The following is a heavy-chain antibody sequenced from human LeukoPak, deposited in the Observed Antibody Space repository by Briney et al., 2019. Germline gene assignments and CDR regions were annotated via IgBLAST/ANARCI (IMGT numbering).Heavy chain of an antibody. CDR1: GFTFSSYS. CDR2: ISSSSSTI. D-gene: IGHD2-2*01. CDR3: ARSVVPAALHAFDI. J-gene: IGHJ3*02. Sequence: PGGSLRLSCAASGFTFSSYSMNWVRQAPGKGLEWVSYISSSSSTIYYADSVKGRFTISRDNAKNSLYLQMNSLRAEDTAVYYCARSVVPAALHAFDIWGQGTMVTVSS. V-gene: IGHV3-48*01.